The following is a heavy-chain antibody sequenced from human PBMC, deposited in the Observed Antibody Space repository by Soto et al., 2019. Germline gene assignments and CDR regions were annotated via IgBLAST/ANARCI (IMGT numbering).Heavy chain of an antibody. CDR3: ARHFGVAGTENWFDP. D-gene: IGHD6-19*01. V-gene: IGHV4-39*01. CDR1: GGSISSSSYY. J-gene: IGHJ5*02. CDR2: IYYSGST. Sequence: SETLSLTCTVSGGSISSSSYYWGWIRQPPGKGLEWIGSIYYSGSTYYNPSLKSRVTISVDTSKNQFSLKLSSVTAADTAMYYCARHFGVAGTENWFDPWGQGTLVTVSS.